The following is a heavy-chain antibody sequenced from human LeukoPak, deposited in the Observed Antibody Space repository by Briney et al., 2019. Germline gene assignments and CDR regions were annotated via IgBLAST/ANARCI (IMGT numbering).Heavy chain of an antibody. CDR3: ARVSDRYCSGGSCYLTPNDY. CDR2: ISAYNGNT. Sequence: ASVKVSCKASGYTSTSYGISWVRQAPGQGLEWMGWISAYNGNTNYAQKLQGRVTMTTDTSTSTAYMELRSLRSDDTAVYYCARVSDRYCSGGSCYLTPNDYWGQGTLVTVSS. J-gene: IGHJ4*02. CDR1: GYTSTSYG. V-gene: IGHV1-18*01. D-gene: IGHD2-15*01.